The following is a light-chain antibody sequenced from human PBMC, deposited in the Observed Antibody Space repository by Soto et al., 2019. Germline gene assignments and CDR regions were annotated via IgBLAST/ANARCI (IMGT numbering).Light chain of an antibody. Sequence: EIVVTQSPGTLSLSPGERATLSCRTSQNINSRYLAWYQQKPGQAPRLLIYGASSRATGIPDRFSGSGSGADFTLAINRLETEDFAVYYCQQYGTSLRGSFGQGTRLEIK. J-gene: IGKJ5*01. CDR3: QQYGTSLRGS. CDR2: GAS. CDR1: QNINSRY. V-gene: IGKV3-20*01.